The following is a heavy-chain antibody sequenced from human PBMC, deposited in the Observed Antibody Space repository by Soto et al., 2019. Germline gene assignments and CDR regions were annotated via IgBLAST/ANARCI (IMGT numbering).Heavy chain of an antibody. CDR2: INGGNGDT. CDR3: AKGPLSLYSAAFR. V-gene: IGHV1-3*01. CDR1: GYTFTSYA. D-gene: IGHD6-13*01. J-gene: IGHJ4*02. Sequence: QVQLVQSGAEMRKPGASVMVSCKASGYTFTSYAMNWVRQAPGQRLEWMGWINGGNGDTKDSQRFQDRVTITRDTSANTVYMELSSLTSEDTAIYYCAKGPLSLYSAAFRWGRGTPVTVSS.